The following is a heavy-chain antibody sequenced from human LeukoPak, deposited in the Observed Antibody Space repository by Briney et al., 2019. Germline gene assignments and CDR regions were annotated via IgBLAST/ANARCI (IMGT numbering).Heavy chain of an antibody. CDR1: GFTFSGYP. CDR2: ISYDGSNK. D-gene: IGHD7-27*01. V-gene: IGHV3-30-3*01. CDR3: ATSLGPLTEY. J-gene: IGHJ4*02. Sequence: GGSLRLSCAASGFTFSGYPIHRVRQAPGKGLEWVAVISYDGSNKYYADSVKGRFTISRDNAKNTLYLQMNSLRAEDTAVYYCATSLGPLTEYWGQGTLVTVSS.